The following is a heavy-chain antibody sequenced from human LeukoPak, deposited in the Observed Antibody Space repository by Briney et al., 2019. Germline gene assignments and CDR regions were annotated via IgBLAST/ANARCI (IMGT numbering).Heavy chain of an antibody. CDR3: ARGLYRYGRSTFDY. Sequence: SETLSLTCTVSGGSISGYYWSWIRQPPGKGLELIGYIYNSGSTNYNPSLKSRVTISIDTSKNQFSLKLSSVTAADTAVYYCARGLYRYGRSTFDYWGQGTLVTVSS. CDR1: GGSISGYY. V-gene: IGHV4-59*01. CDR2: IYNSGST. D-gene: IGHD2-2*02. J-gene: IGHJ4*02.